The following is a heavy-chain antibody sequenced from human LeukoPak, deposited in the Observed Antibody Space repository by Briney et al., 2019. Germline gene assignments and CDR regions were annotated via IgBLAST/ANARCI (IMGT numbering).Heavy chain of an antibody. CDR2: ISSSSSYI. CDR1: GFTFSSYS. V-gene: IGHV3-21*01. D-gene: IGHD3-9*01. Sequence: SGGSLRLSCAASGFTFSSYSMNWVRQAPGKGLEWVSSISSSSSYIYYADSVKGRFTISRDNAKNSLYLQMNSLRAEDTAVYYCARDFPTYYDILTDPPMDVWGKGTTVTVSS. CDR3: ARDFPTYYDILTDPPMDV. J-gene: IGHJ6*03.